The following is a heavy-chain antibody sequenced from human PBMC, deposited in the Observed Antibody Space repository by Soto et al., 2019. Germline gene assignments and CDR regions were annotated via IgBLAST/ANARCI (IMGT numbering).Heavy chain of an antibody. CDR3: ARATMVLYRSSFDS. J-gene: IGHJ4*02. D-gene: IGHD2-2*02. CDR1: GVSISNFY. CDR2: ISYSGNT. V-gene: IGHV4-59*01. Sequence: AETLSLTCTVSGVSISNFYWSCIRQPPGKGLEWIGYISYSGNTNYNPSLKSRVSISVDTSKNQLSLNLTSVTAADTAVYYCARATMVLYRSSFDSWGQGTTVTVSS.